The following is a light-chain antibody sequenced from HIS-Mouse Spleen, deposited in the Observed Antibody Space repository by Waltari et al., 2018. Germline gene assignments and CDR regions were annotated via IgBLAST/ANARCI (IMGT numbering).Light chain of an antibody. CDR2: GAS. J-gene: IGKJ1*01. CDR3: QQYHRSPPWP. CDR1: QSVSSSY. V-gene: IGKV3-20*01. Sequence: EIVLTQSPGTLSLSPGERATLSCRASQSVSSSYLAWYQQKPGQAPRLLIYGASSRATGIPDRFSGSGSGTDFTLTISRLEPEDFAVYYCQQYHRSPPWPFGQGTKVEIK.